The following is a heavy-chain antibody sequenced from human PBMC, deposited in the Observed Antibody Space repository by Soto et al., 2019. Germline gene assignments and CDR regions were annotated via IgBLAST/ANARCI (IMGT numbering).Heavy chain of an antibody. CDR3: AHLHWGYYDSSGYYTWFDP. CDR1: GGTFSSYA. CDR2: IIPIFGTA. V-gene: IGHV1-69*13. D-gene: IGHD3-22*01. Sequence: SVKVSCKASGGTFSSYAFSWVRQAPGQGLEWMGGIIPIFGTANYAQKFQGRVTITADESTSTAYMELSSLRSEDTAVYYCAHLHWGYYDSSGYYTWFDPWGQGTLVTVSS. J-gene: IGHJ5*02.